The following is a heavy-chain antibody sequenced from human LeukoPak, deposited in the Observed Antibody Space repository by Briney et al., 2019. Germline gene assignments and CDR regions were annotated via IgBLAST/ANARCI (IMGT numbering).Heavy chain of an antibody. CDR2: IYYSGST. Sequence: PSETLSLTCTVSGGSISSSSYYRGWIRQPPGKGLEWIGTIYYSGSTYYNPSLKSRITMSVDTSKNQFSLKLSSVTAADTAVYYCARLRDGRWLLEYWGQGTLVTVSS. CDR1: GGSISSSSYY. CDR3: ARLRDGRWLLEY. J-gene: IGHJ4*02. V-gene: IGHV4-39*01. D-gene: IGHD5-24*01.